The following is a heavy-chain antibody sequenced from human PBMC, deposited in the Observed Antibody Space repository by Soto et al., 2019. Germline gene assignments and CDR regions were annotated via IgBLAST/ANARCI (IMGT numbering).Heavy chain of an antibody. CDR3: ARDSLPSIAARPLGGYSSSWYTLNWFDP. V-gene: IGHV4-34*01. CDR2: INHSGST. Sequence: SETLSLTCAVYGGSFSGYYWSWIRQPPGKGLEWIGEINHSGSTNYNPSLKSRVTISVDTSKNQFSLKLSSVTAADTAVYYCARDSLPSIAARPLGGYSSSWYTLNWFDPWGQGTLVTVSS. CDR1: GGSFSGYY. J-gene: IGHJ5*02. D-gene: IGHD6-13*01.